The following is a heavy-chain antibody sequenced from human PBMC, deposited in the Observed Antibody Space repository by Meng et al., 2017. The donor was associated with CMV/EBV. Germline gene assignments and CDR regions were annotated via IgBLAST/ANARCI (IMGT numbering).Heavy chain of an antibody. D-gene: IGHD6-13*01. CDR2: ISSSSSYI. V-gene: IGHV3-21*01. J-gene: IGHJ4*02. Sequence: GERVESGGGVVNPGGSLRLCCAASGFTFSSYSMNWVRQAPGKGLEWVSSISSSSSYIYYADSVKGRFTISRDNAKNSLYLQMNSLRAEDTAVYYCARDTGIAAAGGGDWGQGTLVTVSS. CDR1: GFTFSSYS. CDR3: ARDTGIAAAGGGD.